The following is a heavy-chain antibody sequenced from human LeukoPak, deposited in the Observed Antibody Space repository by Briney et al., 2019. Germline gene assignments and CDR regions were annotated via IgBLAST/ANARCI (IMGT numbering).Heavy chain of an antibody. CDR2: IYYSGST. CDR3: ARGGGLIFGVGYTWFDP. CDR1: GGSISNYY. Sequence: SETLSLTCTVSGGSISNYYWSWIRLPPGKGLEWIGYIYYSGSTNYNPSLKSRVTISVDTSKNQFSLKLSSVTAADTAVYYCARGGGLIFGVGYTWFDPWGQGTLVTVSS. V-gene: IGHV4-59*01. D-gene: IGHD3-3*01. J-gene: IGHJ5*02.